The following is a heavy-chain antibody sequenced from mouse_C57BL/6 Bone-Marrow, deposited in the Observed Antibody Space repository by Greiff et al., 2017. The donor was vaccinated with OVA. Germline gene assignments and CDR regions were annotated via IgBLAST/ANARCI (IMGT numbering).Heavy chain of an antibody. V-gene: IGHV1-81*01. CDR3: ARKGDLLWLRRGFYYAMDY. CDR2: IYPRSGNT. J-gene: IGHJ4*01. Sequence: QVQLQQSGAELARPGASVKLSCKASGYTFTSYGISWVKQRPGQGLEWIGDIYPRSGNTYYNEKFKGKATLTADKSSSTAYMELRSLTSEDSAVYFCARKGDLLWLRRGFYYAMDYWGQGTSVTVSS. CDR1: GYTFTSYG. D-gene: IGHD2-2*01.